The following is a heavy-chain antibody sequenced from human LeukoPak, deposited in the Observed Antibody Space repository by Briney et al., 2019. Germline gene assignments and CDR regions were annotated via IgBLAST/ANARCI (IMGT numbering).Heavy chain of an antibody. V-gene: IGHV3-11*01. J-gene: IGHJ3*02. Sequence: PGGSLRLSCAASGFTFSDYYMSWIRQAPGKGLEWVSYISSSGSTIYYADSVKGRFTISRDNAKNSLYLQMNSLRAEDTAVYYCARDLGYSSGWYQLGAFDIWGQGTMVTVSS. D-gene: IGHD6-19*01. CDR1: GFTFSDYY. CDR3: ARDLGYSSGWYQLGAFDI. CDR2: ISSSGSTI.